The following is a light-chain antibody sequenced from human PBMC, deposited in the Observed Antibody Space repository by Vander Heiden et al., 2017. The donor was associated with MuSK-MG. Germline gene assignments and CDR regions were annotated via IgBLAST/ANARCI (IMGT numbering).Light chain of an antibody. CDR2: DVT. J-gene: IGLJ2*01. Sequence: QSALTQPASVSGSPGQSITISCTGTSSDVGGYNFVSWYQQHPGKAPILMIYDVTNRPSGVSNRFSGSKSGNTASLTISGLQAEDEADYYCSSYTSSSTSAVFGGGTKLT. V-gene: IGLV2-14*01. CDR1: SSDVGGYNF. CDR3: SSYTSSSTSAV.